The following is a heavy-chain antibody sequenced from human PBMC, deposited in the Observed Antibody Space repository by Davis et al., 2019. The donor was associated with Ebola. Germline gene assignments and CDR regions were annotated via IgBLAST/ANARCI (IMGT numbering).Heavy chain of an antibody. CDR2: INHSGST. D-gene: IGHD6-19*01. CDR1: GGSFSGYY. V-gene: IGHV4-34*01. Sequence: MPSETLSLTCAVYGGSFSGYYWSWIRQPPGKGLEWIGEINHSGSTNYNPSLKSRVTISVDTSKNKFSLRLNSVTVADTAVYYCAARYSSGWYQFSFDYWGQGTLVTVSS. CDR3: AARYSSGWYQFSFDY. J-gene: IGHJ4*02.